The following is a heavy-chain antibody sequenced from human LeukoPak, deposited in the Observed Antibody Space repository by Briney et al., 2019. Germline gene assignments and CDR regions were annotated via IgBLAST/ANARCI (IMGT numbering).Heavy chain of an antibody. V-gene: IGHV3-48*03. J-gene: IGHJ5*02. Sequence: GGSLRLSCAASGFTFSSYEMNWVRQAPGKGPEWVSYISSSGSTIYYADSVKGRFTISRDNAKNSLYLQMNSLRAEDTAVYYCARDRLTGYSNWFDPWGQGTLVTVSS. D-gene: IGHD3-9*01. CDR3: ARDRLTGYSNWFDP. CDR2: ISSSGSTI. CDR1: GFTFSSYE.